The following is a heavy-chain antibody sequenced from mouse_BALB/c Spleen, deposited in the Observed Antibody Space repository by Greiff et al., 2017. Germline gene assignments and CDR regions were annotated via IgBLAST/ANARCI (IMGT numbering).Heavy chain of an antibody. D-gene: IGHD2-4*01. CDR1: GYTFTSYW. CDR3: ASGDYAAY. Sequence: VKLQQSGAELAKPGASVKMSCKASGYTFTSYWMHWVKQRPGQGLEWIGYINPSTGYTEYNQKFKDKATLTADKSSSTAYMQLSSLTSEDSAVYYCASGDYAAYWGQGTLVTVSA. CDR2: INPSTGYT. J-gene: IGHJ3*01. V-gene: IGHV1-7*01.